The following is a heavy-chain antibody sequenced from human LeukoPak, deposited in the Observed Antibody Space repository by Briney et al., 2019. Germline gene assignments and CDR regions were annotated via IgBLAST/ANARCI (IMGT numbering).Heavy chain of an antibody. V-gene: IGHV4-61*01. J-gene: IGHJ6*02. CDR2: IYSSGST. CDR1: GGSVNSGSYY. Sequence: SETLSLTCPVSGGSVNSGSYYWSWIRQPPGKGLEWIGHIYSSGSTNYNPSLKSRVTISVDTSKNQFSLKLNSVTAADTAVYYCARYYDSNYYYGMGVWGQGTTVSVSS. D-gene: IGHD3-22*01. CDR3: ARYYDSNYYYGMGV.